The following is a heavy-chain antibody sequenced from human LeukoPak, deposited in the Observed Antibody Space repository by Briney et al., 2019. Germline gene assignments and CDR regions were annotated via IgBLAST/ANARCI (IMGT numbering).Heavy chain of an antibody. CDR3: ARGYYYGSGSYPWFDP. V-gene: IGHV4-59*08. CDR1: GGSISSYC. D-gene: IGHD3-10*01. Sequence: PSETLSLTCTVSGGSISSYCWSWIRQPPGKGLEWIGYIYYSGSTNYNPSLKSRVTISVDTSKNQFSLKLSSVTAADTAVYYCARGYYYGSGSYPWFDPWGQGTLVTVSS. CDR2: IYYSGST. J-gene: IGHJ5*02.